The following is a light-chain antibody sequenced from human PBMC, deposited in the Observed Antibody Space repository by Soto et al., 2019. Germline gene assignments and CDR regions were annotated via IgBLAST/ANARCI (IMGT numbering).Light chain of an antibody. CDR1: QSVSSN. CDR3: QQYSSLWT. CDR2: GAS. Sequence: EIVMSQSPATLSVSPGERAALSCRASQSVSSNLAWYLQKPGQAPRLLIYGASTRATGIPDRFSGSGSGTDFTLSVSRLEPEDFAVYYCQQYSSLWTFGQGTKVDIK. J-gene: IGKJ1*01. V-gene: IGKV3D-15*01.